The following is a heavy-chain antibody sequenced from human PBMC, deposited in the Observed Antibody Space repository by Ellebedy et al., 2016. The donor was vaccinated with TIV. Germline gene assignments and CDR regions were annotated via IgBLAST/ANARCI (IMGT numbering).Heavy chain of an antibody. Sequence: SETLSLXCTVSGGSISSGGYYWSWIRQHPGKGLEWIGYIYYSGSTYYNPSLKSRVTISVDTSKNQFSLKLSSVTAADTAVYYCARGGSGSYRYFGYWGQGTLVTVSS. CDR3: ARGGSGSYRYFGY. CDR2: IYYSGST. CDR1: GGSISSGGYY. J-gene: IGHJ4*02. V-gene: IGHV4-31*03. D-gene: IGHD1-26*01.